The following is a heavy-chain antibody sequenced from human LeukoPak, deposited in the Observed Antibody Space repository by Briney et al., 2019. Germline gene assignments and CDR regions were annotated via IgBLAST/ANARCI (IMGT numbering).Heavy chain of an antibody. V-gene: IGHV3-11*06. CDR1: GITFSDQY. J-gene: IGHJ4*02. CDR2: ISPDSRDT. Sequence: PGGSLRLSCAVSGITFSDQYMNWLRQAPGKGLEWVSYISPDSRDTNYIDSVKGRFIISRDNARNSLFLQMNSLRADDTAVYYCARTARLLGHWGQGTLVTVSS. D-gene: IGHD2-15*01. CDR3: ARTARLLGH.